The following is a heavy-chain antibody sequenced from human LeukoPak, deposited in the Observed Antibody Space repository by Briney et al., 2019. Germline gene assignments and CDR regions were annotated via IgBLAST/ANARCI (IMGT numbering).Heavy chain of an antibody. CDR3: IGFGTSN. D-gene: IGHD2-2*01. V-gene: IGHV3-23*01. J-gene: IGHJ4*02. CDR1: GFTFSDYY. CDR2: FSGRGGST. Sequence: PGGSLRLPCAASGFTFSDYYMSWIRQAPGKGLEWVSTFSGRGGSTYYADSVKGRFTISRDNSKNTLYLQMNSLRAEDTAVYYCIGFGTSNWGQGTLVTVSS.